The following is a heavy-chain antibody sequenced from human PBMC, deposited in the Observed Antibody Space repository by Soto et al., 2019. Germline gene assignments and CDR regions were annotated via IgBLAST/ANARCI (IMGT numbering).Heavy chain of an antibody. Sequence: PGGSLRLSCAASGFTFSSYSMNWVRQAPGKGLEWVSSITSTSSYIYYADSLKGRFTISRDNAKNSLYLQMNSLRAEDTAVYYCARRKPDSCSGGSCYSTTAFDYWGQGTLVTVSS. CDR3: ARRKPDSCSGGSCYSTTAFDY. V-gene: IGHV3-21*01. CDR2: ITSTSSYI. J-gene: IGHJ4*02. CDR1: GFTFSSYS. D-gene: IGHD2-15*01.